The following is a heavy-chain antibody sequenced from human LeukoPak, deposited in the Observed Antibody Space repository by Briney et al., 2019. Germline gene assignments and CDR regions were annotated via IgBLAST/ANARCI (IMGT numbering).Heavy chain of an antibody. CDR2: IYTSGST. CDR3: ARDEGRNGDYTLVY. V-gene: IGHV4-4*07. Sequence: SETLSLTCTVSGGSISSYYWSWIRQPAGKGLEWIGRIYTSGSTNYNPSLKSRVTISLDTSNNQFPLKLSSVTAADTAVYYCARDEGRNGDYTLVYWGQGTLVTVSS. J-gene: IGHJ4*02. CDR1: GGSISSYY. D-gene: IGHD4-17*01.